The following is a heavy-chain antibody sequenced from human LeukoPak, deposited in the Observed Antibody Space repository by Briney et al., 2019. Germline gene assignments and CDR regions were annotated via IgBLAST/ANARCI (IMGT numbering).Heavy chain of an antibody. CDR3: ATETSGYSYGLYQKFDY. CDR2: IIPIFGTA. CDR1: GGNFSSYA. D-gene: IGHD5-18*01. Sequence: ASVKVSCKASGGNFSSYAISWVRQAPGQGLEWMGGIIPIFGTANCAQKFQGRVTITADESTSTAYMELSSLRSEDTAVYYCATETSGYSYGLYQKFDYWGQGTLVTVSS. V-gene: IGHV1-69*13. J-gene: IGHJ4*02.